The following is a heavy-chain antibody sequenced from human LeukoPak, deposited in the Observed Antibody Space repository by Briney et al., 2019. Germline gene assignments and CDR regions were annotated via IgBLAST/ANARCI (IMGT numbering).Heavy chain of an antibody. J-gene: IGHJ4*02. V-gene: IGHV4-34*01. Sequence: PSETLSLTCAIYGGSFGGYSWTWIRQPPGEGLEWIGEISHSGSTNYNPSLKSRVTKSADTSKSQFSLKLSSVTAADTAVYYCARVRAPFSTGYYHYWGQGTLVTVSS. CDR2: ISHSGST. D-gene: IGHD3-9*01. CDR1: GGSFGGYS. CDR3: ARVRAPFSTGYYHY.